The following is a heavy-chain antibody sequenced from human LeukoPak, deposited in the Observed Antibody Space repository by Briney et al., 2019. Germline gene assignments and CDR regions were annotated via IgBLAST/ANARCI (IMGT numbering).Heavy chain of an antibody. CDR3: ARDYAVNDYSNYGWKHYYYYMDV. J-gene: IGHJ6*03. CDR2: MNPNSGNT. CDR1: GYTFTSYD. Sequence: VASVKVSCKASGYTFTSYDINWVRQATGQGLEWMGWMNPNSGNTGYAQKFQGRVTMTRNTSISTAYMELSSLRSEDTAVYYCARDYAVNDYSNYGWKHYYYYMDVWGKGTTVTVSS. D-gene: IGHD4-11*01. V-gene: IGHV1-8*01.